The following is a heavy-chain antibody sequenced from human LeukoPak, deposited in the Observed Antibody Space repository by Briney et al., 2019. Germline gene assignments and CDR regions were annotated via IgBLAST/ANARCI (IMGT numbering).Heavy chain of an antibody. D-gene: IGHD1-14*01. V-gene: IGHV3-33*01. J-gene: IGHJ4*02. CDR3: ARSELDGPIDY. CDR2: IWYDGSNK. Sequence: GGSLRPSCAASGFTFSSYGMHWVRQAPGKGLEWVAVIWYDGSNKYYADSVKGRFTISRDNSKNTLYLQMNSLRAEDTAVYYCARSELDGPIDYWGQGTLVTVSS. CDR1: GFTFSSYG.